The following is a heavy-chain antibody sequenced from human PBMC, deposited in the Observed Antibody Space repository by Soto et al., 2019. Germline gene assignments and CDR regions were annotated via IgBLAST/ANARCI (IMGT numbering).Heavy chain of an antibody. CDR1: GYTFTYRY. CDR2: ITPFNGNT. D-gene: IGHD6-13*01. CDR3: ATPRIAAASDAFDI. J-gene: IGHJ3*02. V-gene: IGHV1-45*02. Sequence: SAKVSCKASGYTFTYRYLHWVRQAPGQALEWMGWITPFNGNTNYAQKFQDRVTITRDRSMSTAYMELSSLRSEDTAMYYCATPRIAAASDAFDIWGQGTMVTVSS.